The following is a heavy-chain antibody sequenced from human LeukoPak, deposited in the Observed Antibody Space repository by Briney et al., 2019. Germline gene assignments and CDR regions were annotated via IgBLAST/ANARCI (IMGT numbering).Heavy chain of an antibody. CDR2: IYYSGST. CDR1: GGSISSYY. CDR3: ARDRYYYDSSGYYWPHYFDY. D-gene: IGHD3-22*01. Sequence: SETLSLTCTVSGGSISSYYWSWIRQPPGKGLEWIGYIYYSGSTNYNPSLKSRVTVSVDTSKNQFSLKLSSVTAADTAVYYCARDRYYYDSSGYYWPHYFDYWGQGTLVTVSS. J-gene: IGHJ4*02. V-gene: IGHV4-59*01.